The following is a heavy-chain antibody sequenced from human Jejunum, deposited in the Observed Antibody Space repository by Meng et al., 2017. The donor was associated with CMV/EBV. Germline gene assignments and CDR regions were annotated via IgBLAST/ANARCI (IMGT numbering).Heavy chain of an antibody. Sequence: VGSNYVSWVTQAPGKGLEWVSVIYSGGSTYSADSVKGRFTISRDNSKNTLYLQMSSLRAEDTAVYYCARAGGDDYVWGSYRLGDYWGQGTLVTVSS. V-gene: IGHV3-53*01. CDR3: ARAGGDDYVWGSYRLGDY. J-gene: IGHJ4*02. CDR2: IYSGGST. CDR1: VGSNY. D-gene: IGHD3-16*02.